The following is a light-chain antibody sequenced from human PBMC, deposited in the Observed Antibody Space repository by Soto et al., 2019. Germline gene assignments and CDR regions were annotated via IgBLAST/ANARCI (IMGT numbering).Light chain of an antibody. V-gene: IGKV3-15*01. CDR3: QQYNNWPPIT. J-gene: IGKJ5*01. Sequence: EIMMTQSPATLSVSPGERATLSCRASQSVSNNLAWYQQKPGQAPRLLIYYASTRATGIPARFSGSGSGSEFTLTISSLQSEDFALYYCQQYNNWPPITFGQGTRLEIK. CDR2: YAS. CDR1: QSVSNN.